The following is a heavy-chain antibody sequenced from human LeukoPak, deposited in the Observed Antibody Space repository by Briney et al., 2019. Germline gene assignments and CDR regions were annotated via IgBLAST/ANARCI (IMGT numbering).Heavy chain of an antibody. Sequence: GGSLRLSCAASGFTFSSYWMHWVRQAPGKGLVWVSRINSDGSSTTYADSVKGRFTISRDIAKNTLYLQMKNLRAEDTAVYYCARVRSGSSAGNYGMDVWGQGTTVTVSS. CDR2: INSDGSST. D-gene: IGHD1-26*01. CDR3: ARVRSGSSAGNYGMDV. V-gene: IGHV3-74*01. CDR1: GFTFSSYW. J-gene: IGHJ6*02.